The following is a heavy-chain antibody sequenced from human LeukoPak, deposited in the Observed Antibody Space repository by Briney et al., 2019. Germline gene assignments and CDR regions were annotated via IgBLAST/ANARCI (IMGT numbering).Heavy chain of an antibody. CDR3: AKDGDRGYSSGWPFDH. CDR1: GFTFDDYA. D-gene: IGHD6-19*01. Sequence: GGSLRLSCAASGFTFDDYAMHWVRQAPGKGLEWVSGISWNSGSIGYADSVKGRFTISRDNAKNSLYLQMNSLRAEDTALYYCAKDGDRGYSSGWPFDHWGQGTLVTVSS. J-gene: IGHJ4*02. V-gene: IGHV3-9*01. CDR2: ISWNSGSI.